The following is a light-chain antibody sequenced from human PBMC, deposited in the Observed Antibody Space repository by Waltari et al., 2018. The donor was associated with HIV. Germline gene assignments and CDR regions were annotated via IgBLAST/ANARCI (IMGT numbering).Light chain of an antibody. V-gene: IGLV6-57*03. Sequence: NFMLTQPHPVSESPGKTVTLSCTRSSGSIATNYVQWYQQLPGSAPTIVIYDDNQRPSGVPNRFSGSIDSSSNSASLTISGLKTEDEADYYCQSYDASNQWVFGGGTKLTVL. J-gene: IGLJ3*02. CDR3: QSYDASNQWV. CDR2: DDN. CDR1: SGSIATNY.